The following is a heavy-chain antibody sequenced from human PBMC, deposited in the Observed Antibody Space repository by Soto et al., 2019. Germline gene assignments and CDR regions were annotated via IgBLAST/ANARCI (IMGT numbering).Heavy chain of an antibody. D-gene: IGHD2-15*01. Sequence: PGGSLRLSCAASGLTFSNSAMSWVRQAPGKGLEWVSLISASGRGTDYADSVKGRFTISRDNSKSTVYLQMNSLRADDTAVYYCAKDPPSEKLQPDYGMDVWGQGTTVTVSS. CDR3: AKDPPSEKLQPDYGMDV. J-gene: IGHJ6*02. V-gene: IGHV3-23*01. CDR1: GLTFSNSA. CDR2: ISASGRGT.